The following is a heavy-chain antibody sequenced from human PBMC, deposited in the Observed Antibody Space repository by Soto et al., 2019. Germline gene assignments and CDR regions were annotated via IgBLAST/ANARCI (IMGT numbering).Heavy chain of an antibody. CDR1: GFTFSSYW. J-gene: IGHJ4*02. Sequence: EGSLRLSCAASGFTFSSYWMSWVRQAPGKGLEWVANIKQDGSEKYYVDSVKGRFTISRDNAKNSLYLQMNSLRAEDTAVYYCARQVGRTAYYFDYWGQGTLVTVSS. D-gene: IGHD2-21*02. CDR3: ARQVGRTAYYFDY. V-gene: IGHV3-7*01. CDR2: IKQDGSEK.